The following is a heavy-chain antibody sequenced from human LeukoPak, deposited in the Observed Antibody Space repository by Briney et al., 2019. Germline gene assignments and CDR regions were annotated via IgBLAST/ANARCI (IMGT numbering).Heavy chain of an antibody. CDR1: GGSFSGYL. CDR2: INYNGERV. CDR3: TRSGLTGMQQYARPDYYYYGMDV. J-gene: IGHJ6*02. D-gene: IGHD6-13*01. V-gene: IGHV4-34*01. Sequence: SETLSLTCTVSGGSFSGYLWSWLRQSPGKGLEWIGEINYNGERVNYNPSLKSRVTISVDTSRSQFSLRLSSVTAADTAVYYCTRSGLTGMQQYARPDYYYYGMDVWGQGTAVTVSS.